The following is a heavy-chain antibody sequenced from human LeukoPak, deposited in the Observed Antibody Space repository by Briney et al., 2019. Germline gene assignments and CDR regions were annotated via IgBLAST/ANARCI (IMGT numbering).Heavy chain of an antibody. CDR1: GGSFSGYY. V-gene: IGHV4-34*01. J-gene: IGHJ6*03. CDR2: INHSGST. Sequence: SETLSLTCAVYGGSFSGYYWSWIRQPPGKGLEWIGEINHSGSTNYNPSLKSRVTISVDTSKNQFSLKLSSVTAADTAVYYCAPQYYYYYMDVWGKGTTVTVSS. D-gene: IGHD1-14*01. CDR3: APQYYYYYMDV.